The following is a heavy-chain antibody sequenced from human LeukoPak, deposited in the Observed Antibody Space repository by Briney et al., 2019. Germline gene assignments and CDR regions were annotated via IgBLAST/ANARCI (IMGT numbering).Heavy chain of an antibody. V-gene: IGHV3-53*01. CDR1: GFTVSSNY. D-gene: IGHD2-15*01. CDR2: IYSGVST. J-gene: IGHJ4*02. CDR3: ARHRRYCSGTTCYSGHDY. Sequence: GGSLRLSCAASGFTVSSNYMSWVRQAPGKGLEWVSLIYSGVSTYYADSVKGRFTISRDNSKNILYLQMNSLRAEDTAVYYCARHRRYCSGTTCYSGHDYWGQGTLVTVSS.